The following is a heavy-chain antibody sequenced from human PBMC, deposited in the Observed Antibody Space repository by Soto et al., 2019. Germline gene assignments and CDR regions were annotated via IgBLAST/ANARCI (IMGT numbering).Heavy chain of an antibody. CDR1: GGSISNHY. Sequence: QVQLQESGPGLVKPSETLSLTCTVSGGSISNHYWSWIRQPPGKGLEWIGYIYYNVNTNYNPSLKIRVTMSVDTSKTQSSMKLSSVTAADTAVYYCTRANWDSEYWGQGTLVTVSS. J-gene: IGHJ4*02. D-gene: IGHD7-27*01. CDR3: TRANWDSEY. CDR2: IYYNVNT. V-gene: IGHV4-59*11.